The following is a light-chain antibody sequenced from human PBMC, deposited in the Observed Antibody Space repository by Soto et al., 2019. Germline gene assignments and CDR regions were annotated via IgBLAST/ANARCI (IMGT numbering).Light chain of an antibody. Sequence: DIQMTQSQSSLSASVGDRVTITCRASQDIDNSLNWYQHQPGKAPKLLIYAVSFLETGVPSRFSGRGSGTVFSLTINSLQADDFATYYCQQHDGRPTMTFGQGTLLEIK. CDR3: QQHDGRPTMT. CDR2: AVS. V-gene: IGKV1-33*01. J-gene: IGKJ5*01. CDR1: QDIDNS.